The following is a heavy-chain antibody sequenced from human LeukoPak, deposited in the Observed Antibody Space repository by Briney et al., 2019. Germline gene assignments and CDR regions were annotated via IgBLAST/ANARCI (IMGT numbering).Heavy chain of an antibody. J-gene: IGHJ6*03. CDR2: IYYSGST. CDR3: ARDNGYMDV. V-gene: IGHV4-39*07. CDR1: GGSISSSSYY. Sequence: SETLSLTCTVSGGSISSSSYYWGWIRQPPGKGLEWIGSIYYSGSTYYNPSLKSRVTISVDTSKNQFSLKLSSVTAADTAVYYCARDNGYMDVWGKGTTVTVSS.